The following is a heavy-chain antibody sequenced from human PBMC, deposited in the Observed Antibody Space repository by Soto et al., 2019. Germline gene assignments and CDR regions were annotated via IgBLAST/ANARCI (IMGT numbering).Heavy chain of an antibody. V-gene: IGHV4-31*03. CDR2: IYYSGST. Sequence: PSETLSLTCTVSGGSISSGDYYWSWIRQHPGKGLEWIGYIYYSGSTYYNPSLKSRVTISVDTSKNQFSLKLSSVTAADTAVYYCARDHAYSAYWAFDYWGQGALVTVSS. CDR1: GGSISSGDYY. D-gene: IGHD3-16*01. J-gene: IGHJ4*02. CDR3: ARDHAYSAYWAFDY.